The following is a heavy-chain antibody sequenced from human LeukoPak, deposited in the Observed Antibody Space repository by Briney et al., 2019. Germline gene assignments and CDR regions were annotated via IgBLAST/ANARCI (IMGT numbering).Heavy chain of an antibody. D-gene: IGHD3-16*01. CDR3: ARDTAGPAGIYDFDY. CDR2: IIPIFCIA. Sequence: SVKVSCKASGGTFSSYAISWVRQAPGQGLEWMGRIIPIFCIANNAQKFQGRVTITADKSTSTAYMELSSLRSEDTAVYYCARDTAGPAGIYDFDYWGQGTLVTVSS. CDR1: GGTFSSYA. J-gene: IGHJ4*02. V-gene: IGHV1-69*04.